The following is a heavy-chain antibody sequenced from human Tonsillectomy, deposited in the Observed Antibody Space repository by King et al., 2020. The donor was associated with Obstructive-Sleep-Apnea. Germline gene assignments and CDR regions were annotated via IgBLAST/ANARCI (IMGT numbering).Heavy chain of an antibody. CDR1: GGTFSSYA. CDR3: ARNGVPPYYSGIDV. J-gene: IGHJ6*02. Sequence: VQLVESGAEVKKPGSSVKVSCKASGGTFSSYAIVWVRQAPGQGLEWMGGIIPILGTVNYAQKFQGRVTITADKSTSTAYMELSSLGSDDTAVFYCARNGVPPYYSGIDVWGQGTTVTVSS. D-gene: IGHD4-17*01. V-gene: IGHV1-69*06. CDR2: IIPILGTV.